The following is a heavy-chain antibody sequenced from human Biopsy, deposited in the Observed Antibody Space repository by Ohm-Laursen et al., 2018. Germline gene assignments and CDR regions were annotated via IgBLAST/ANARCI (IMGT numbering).Heavy chain of an antibody. CDR2: IYYGGST. CDR3: ARATNSTGWPYYYFYGMDV. CDR1: GGSISSDY. J-gene: IGHJ6*02. Sequence: TLSLTCTVSGGSISSDYWSWIWQTPGKGLEWIGYIYYGGSTNYNPSLKSRVTISVDTSKNQFSLRLNSVTAADTAVYYCARATNSTGWPYYYFYGMDVWGQGTTVTVSS. D-gene: IGHD2/OR15-2a*01. V-gene: IGHV4-59*01.